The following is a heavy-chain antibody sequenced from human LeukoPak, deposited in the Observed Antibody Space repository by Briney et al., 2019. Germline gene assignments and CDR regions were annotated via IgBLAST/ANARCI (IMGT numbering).Heavy chain of an antibody. V-gene: IGHV3-48*04. J-gene: IGHJ6*03. CDR1: GFTFSSYS. CDR2: ISSSSSTI. CDR3: ARGSGCSGGSCYYYYMDV. Sequence: GGSLRLSCAASGFTFSSYSMNWVRQAPGKGLEWVSYISSSSSTIYYADSVKGRFIISRDNAKNSLYLQMNSLRAEDTAVYYCARGSGCSGGSCYYYYMDVWGKGTTVTVSS. D-gene: IGHD2-15*01.